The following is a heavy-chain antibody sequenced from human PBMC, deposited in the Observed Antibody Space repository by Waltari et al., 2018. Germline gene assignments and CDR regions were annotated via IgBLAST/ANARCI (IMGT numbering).Heavy chain of an antibody. CDR1: GYTFPASD. J-gene: IGHJ4*02. Sequence: QVQLVQSGAEVVKPGASVRLSCKSSGYTFPASDINWVRQAPGRGFEWLGWINPNSGNRGYSENFPDRFIMTTDSSTNTAYLDLSGLTSDDTALYFCAKEREYGVHIFDSWGQGTQVTVSS. V-gene: IGHV1-8*01. CDR3: AKEREYGVHIFDS. D-gene: IGHD1-1*01. CDR2: INPNSGNR.